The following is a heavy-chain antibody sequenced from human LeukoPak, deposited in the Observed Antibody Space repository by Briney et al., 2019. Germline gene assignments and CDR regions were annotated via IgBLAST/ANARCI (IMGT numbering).Heavy chain of an antibody. Sequence: GASVKVSCKASGYTFTGYYMHWVRQAPGQGLEWMGWINPNSGGTNYAQKFQGRVTMTRDTSISTAYMELSRLRSDDTAVYYCARVLDSYGYGFDYWGQGTLVTVSS. CDR1: GYTFTGYY. CDR3: ARVLDSYGYGFDY. J-gene: IGHJ4*02. V-gene: IGHV1-2*02. D-gene: IGHD5-18*01. CDR2: INPNSGGT.